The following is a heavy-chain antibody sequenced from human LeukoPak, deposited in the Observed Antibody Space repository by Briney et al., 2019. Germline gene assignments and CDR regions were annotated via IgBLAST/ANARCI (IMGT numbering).Heavy chain of an antibody. CDR3: ARGGGSGSYFDELNRIDY. J-gene: IGHJ4*02. V-gene: IGHV4-59*01. Sequence: SETLSLTCTASGGSISSYYWSWIRQPPGKGLEWIGYIYYSGSTNYNPSLKSRVTISVDTSKNQFSLKLSSVTAADTAVYYCARGGGSGSYFDELNRIDYWGQGTLVTVSS. CDR1: GGSISSYY. D-gene: IGHD3-10*01. CDR2: IYYSGST.